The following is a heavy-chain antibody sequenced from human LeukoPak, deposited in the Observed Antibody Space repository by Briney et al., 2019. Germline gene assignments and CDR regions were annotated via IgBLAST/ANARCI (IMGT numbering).Heavy chain of an antibody. CDR1: GYTFTSNY. V-gene: IGHV1-46*01. Sequence: GASVKLSCKAFGYTFTSNYMHWVRQAPGQGPEWLGVISPSGGSTTYAQKFQGRVTLTRDMSTSTDYLELSSLRSEDTAVYYCARDNSVRDEAWWFNPWGQGTLVTVSS. CDR2: ISPSGGST. J-gene: IGHJ5*02. D-gene: IGHD5-24*01. CDR3: ARDNSVRDEAWWFNP.